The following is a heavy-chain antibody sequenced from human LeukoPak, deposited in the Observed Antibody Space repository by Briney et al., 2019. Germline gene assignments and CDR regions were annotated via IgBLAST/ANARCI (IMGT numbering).Heavy chain of an antibody. V-gene: IGHV1-2*02. Sequence: ASVKVSCKASGGAFNSYSINWVRQAPGQGLEWMGWINPNNGGTNYAQKFQGRVTMTRDTSISTAYMELNRLRSDDTAVYYCARDPYSNYFDYWGQGTLVTVSS. D-gene: IGHD5-18*01. CDR2: INPNNGGT. CDR1: GGAFNSYS. CDR3: ARDPYSNYFDY. J-gene: IGHJ4*02.